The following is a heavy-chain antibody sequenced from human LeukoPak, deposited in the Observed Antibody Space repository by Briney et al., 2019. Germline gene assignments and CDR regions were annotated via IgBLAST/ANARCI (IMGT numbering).Heavy chain of an antibody. J-gene: IGHJ4*02. CDR1: GGSFSGYY. Sequence: SETLSLTCAVYGGSFSGYYWSWIRQPPGKGLEWIGEINHSGSTNYNPSLKSRVTISVDTSKNQFSLKLSSVTAADTAVYYCARSPDFWSGYYTPNYFDYWGQGTLVTVSS. D-gene: IGHD3-3*01. CDR2: INHSGST. CDR3: ARSPDFWSGYYTPNYFDY. V-gene: IGHV4-34*01.